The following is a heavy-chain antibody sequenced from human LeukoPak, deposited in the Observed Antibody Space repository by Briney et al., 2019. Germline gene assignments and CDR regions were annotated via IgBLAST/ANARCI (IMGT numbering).Heavy chain of an antibody. CDR3: ARGGYSSPRGWFDP. CDR2: INPRGTST. V-gene: IGHV1-46*01. Sequence: ASVKVSCKASGYSFTSHYMHWVRQAPGQGLEWMGLINPRGTSTIYAEKFQGRIIMTRDMSTTTDYMELGSLKSDDTAVYYCARGGYSSPRGWFDPWGQGTLVTVSS. CDR1: GYSFTSHY. J-gene: IGHJ5*02. D-gene: IGHD6-13*01.